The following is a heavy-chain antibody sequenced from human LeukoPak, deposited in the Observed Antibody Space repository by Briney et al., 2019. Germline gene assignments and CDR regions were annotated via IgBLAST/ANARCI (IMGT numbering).Heavy chain of an antibody. V-gene: IGHV1-8*01. D-gene: IGHD3-22*01. CDR2: MIPNSGNT. Sequence: ASGKVSCKASGYTFTSYDIKWVRQATGQGLEWMIWMIPNSGNTRYAQKFQGRVTMTRNTSISTSYMELSSLRSEDTAVYYCASGYYDSSGYRSWGQGTLVTVSS. J-gene: IGHJ4*02. CDR3: ASGYYDSSGYRS. CDR1: GYTFTSYD.